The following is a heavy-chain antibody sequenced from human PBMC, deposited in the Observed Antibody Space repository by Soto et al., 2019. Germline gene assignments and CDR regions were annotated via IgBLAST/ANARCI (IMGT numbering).Heavy chain of an antibody. CDR3: AQDAVPYNGQGYWFDP. CDR1: GFTFSDYA. Sequence: DVQLLESGGGLVQPGGSLRLSCAASGFTFSDYAMTWVRQAPGKGLEWVSGIGGGGADTYYADSVKGRFTISRDNSKNPLYLQMNSLRGEDTAVYYCAQDAVPYNGQGYWFDPWGQGTLVTVSS. V-gene: IGHV3-23*01. CDR2: IGGGGADT. J-gene: IGHJ5*02. D-gene: IGHD3-10*01.